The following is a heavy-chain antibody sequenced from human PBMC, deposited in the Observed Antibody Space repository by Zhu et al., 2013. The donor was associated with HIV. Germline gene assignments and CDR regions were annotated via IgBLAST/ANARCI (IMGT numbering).Heavy chain of an antibody. CDR1: GGSFSNYG. D-gene: IGHD2-15*01. Sequence: GSSVKVSCKASGGSFSNYGVSWVRQAPGQGLEWMGWITPVFGTRNFAQKFRDRVTFSADSSTNTAYMEMSSLRSDDTAVYYCARHCSGAGCYLDTYYYAMDVWGQGTTVIVSS. CDR2: ITPVFGTR. V-gene: IGHV1-69*01. J-gene: IGHJ6*02. CDR3: ARHCSGAGCYLDTYYYAMDV.